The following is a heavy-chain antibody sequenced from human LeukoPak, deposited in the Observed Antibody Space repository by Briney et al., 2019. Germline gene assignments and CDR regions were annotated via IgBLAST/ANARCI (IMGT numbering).Heavy chain of an antibody. Sequence: QPGRSLRLSCAASGFTFSSYGMHWVRQAPGKGLEWVAVISYDGSNKYYADSVKGRFTISRDNSKNTLYLQMNSLRAEDTAVYYCAREETPMVHDYWGQGTLVTVSS. V-gene: IGHV3-30*03. CDR3: AREETPMVHDY. CDR1: GFTFSSYG. D-gene: IGHD5-18*01. CDR2: ISYDGSNK. J-gene: IGHJ4*02.